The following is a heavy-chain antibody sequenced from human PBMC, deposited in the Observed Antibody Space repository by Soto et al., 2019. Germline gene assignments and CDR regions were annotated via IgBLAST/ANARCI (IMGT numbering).Heavy chain of an antibody. CDR1: GFTFSSYA. CDR3: AKRPWEGYCSSTSCYQDY. Sequence: GGSLRLSCAASGFTFSSYAMSWVRQAPGKGLEWVSAISGSGGSTYYADSVKGRFTISRDNSKNTLYLQMNSLRAEDTAVYYCAKRPWEGYCSSTSCYQDYWGQGTLVTVSS. D-gene: IGHD2-2*01. J-gene: IGHJ4*02. V-gene: IGHV3-23*01. CDR2: ISGSGGST.